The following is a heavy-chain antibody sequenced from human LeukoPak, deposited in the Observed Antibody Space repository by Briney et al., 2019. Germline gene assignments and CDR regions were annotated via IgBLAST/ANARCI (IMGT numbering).Heavy chain of an antibody. CDR3: ARSRHSYDSTGFPHY. J-gene: IGHJ4*02. Sequence: GGSLRLSCAASGFNPDDYVMSWVRQAPGKGLEWVSGIIWNCGSRGYADSVKGRFTISRDNARNSLYLQMNSLRAEDTALYYCARSRHSYDSTGFPHYWGQGTLVTVSS. CDR2: IIWNCGSR. D-gene: IGHD3-22*01. CDR1: GFNPDDYV. V-gene: IGHV3-20*04.